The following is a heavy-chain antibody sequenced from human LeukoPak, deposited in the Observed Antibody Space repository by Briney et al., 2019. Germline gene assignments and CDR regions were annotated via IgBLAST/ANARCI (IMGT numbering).Heavy chain of an antibody. CDR1: GFTFSSYG. D-gene: IGHD4-23*01. V-gene: IGHV3-30*18. Sequence: GRSLRLSCAASGFTFSSYGMHWVRQAPGKGLEGVAVISYDGSNKYYADSVRGRLTISRNNSKNTLYLQMNSLRPEDTAVYYCAKDPRGGGNYYYYGMDVWGQGTTVTVSS. CDR2: ISYDGSNK. J-gene: IGHJ6*02. CDR3: AKDPRGGGNYYYYGMDV.